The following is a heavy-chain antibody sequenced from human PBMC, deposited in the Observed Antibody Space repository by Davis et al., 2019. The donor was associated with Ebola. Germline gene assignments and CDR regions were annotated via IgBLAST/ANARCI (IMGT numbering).Heavy chain of an antibody. J-gene: IGHJ4*02. CDR1: GFTFSSYG. V-gene: IGHV3-30*18. CDR2: ISYDGSNK. CDR3: AKAPPLDY. Sequence: GESLKISCAASGFTFSSYGMHWVRQAPGKVLEWVAVISYDGSNKYYADSVKGRFTISRDNSKNTLYLQMNSLRAEDTAVYYCAKAPPLDYWGQGTLVTVSS.